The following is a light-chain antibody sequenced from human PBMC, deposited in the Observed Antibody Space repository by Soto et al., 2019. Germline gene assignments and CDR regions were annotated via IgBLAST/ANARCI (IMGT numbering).Light chain of an antibody. Sequence: DIQMTQSPSSRSSSIGDRVTITWWASRGINGFLAWYQQKPGKVPKLLIYAASTLQSGVPSRFRGSGSGTDCTLTISSLPHEDAATDYCQKYNSAHRTFGQGTKGGYQ. V-gene: IGKV1-27*01. J-gene: IGKJ1*01. CDR1: RGINGF. CDR3: QKYNSAHRT. CDR2: AAS.